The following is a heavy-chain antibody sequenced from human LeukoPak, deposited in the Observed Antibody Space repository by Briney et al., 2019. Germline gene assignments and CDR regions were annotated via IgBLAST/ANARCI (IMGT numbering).Heavy chain of an antibody. CDR2: ISDSGGKT. V-gene: IGHV3-23*01. CDR3: ATRAGYRAFEY. D-gene: IGHD1-1*01. J-gene: IGHJ4*02. Sequence: GGSLRPSFSPSGFTAGHHAMSWGRQAPGKGLEWVSVISDSGGKTHYADSVKGRFTISRDNSKNTLYLQMNSLRLEDTAVYYCATRAGYRAFEYEGQGKVVTVSS. CDR1: GFTAGHHA.